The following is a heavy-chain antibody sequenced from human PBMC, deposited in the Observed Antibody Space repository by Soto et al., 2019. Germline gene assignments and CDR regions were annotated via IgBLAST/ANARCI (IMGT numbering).Heavy chain of an antibody. J-gene: IGHJ4*02. CDR3: AREDGGYSLPLDF. CDR2: TRDKSNNYTT. D-gene: IGHD5-18*01. V-gene: IGHV3-72*01. Sequence: PGGSLRLSCAASGFTLSDHSMDWVRQAPGKGLEWVGRTRDKSNNYTTNYAASVKGRFTISRDDLKNSVYLQLNSLKIEDTAVYYCAREDGGYSLPLDFWGQGTLVTVSS. CDR1: GFTLSDHS.